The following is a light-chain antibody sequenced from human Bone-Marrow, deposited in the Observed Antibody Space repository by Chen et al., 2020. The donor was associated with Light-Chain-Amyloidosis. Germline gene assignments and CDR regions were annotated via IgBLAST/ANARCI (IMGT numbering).Light chain of an antibody. CDR1: ALPMQY. J-gene: IGLJ2*01. V-gene: IGLV3-25*03. CDR2: KDS. CDR3: QSADSSGTYEVI. Sequence: YDLTQPPSVSVSPGQTARIPCSGDALPMQYTYWYQRKPGQAPVLVIFKDSERPSGIPERFSGSSSGTTVTLTISGVQAEDEADYHCQSADSSGTYEVIFGGGTKLTVL.